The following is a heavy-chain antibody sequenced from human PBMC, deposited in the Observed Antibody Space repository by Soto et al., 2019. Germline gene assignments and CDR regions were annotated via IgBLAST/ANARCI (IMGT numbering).Heavy chain of an antibody. CDR3: ARIKLVEWFFINVDVYDMDV. CDR2: ISSDSRTI. J-gene: IGHJ6*02. V-gene: IGHV3-48*02. CDR1: GFSLSDYA. Sequence: LRLSCVASGFSLSDYAVNWVRQAPGKGLEWVSFISSDSRTIYYADSVEGRFTVSRDNARNSVSLQMDSLRDEDAAVYYCARIKLVEWFFINVDVYDMDVWGQGTPVTSP. D-gene: IGHD3-3*01.